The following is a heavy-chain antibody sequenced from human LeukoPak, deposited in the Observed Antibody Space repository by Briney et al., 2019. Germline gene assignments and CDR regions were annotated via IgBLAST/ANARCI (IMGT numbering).Heavy chain of an antibody. CDR3: ARDRRRSSSTWYYFDY. Sequence: PGGSLRLSCAASGFTFSSYSMNWVRQAPGKGLEWVAVISYDGSNKYYADSVKGRFTISRDNSKNTLYLQMNSLRAEDTAVYYCARDRRRSSSTWYYFDYWGQGTLVTVSS. D-gene: IGHD2-2*01. J-gene: IGHJ4*02. V-gene: IGHV3-30*03. CDR1: GFTFSSYS. CDR2: ISYDGSNK.